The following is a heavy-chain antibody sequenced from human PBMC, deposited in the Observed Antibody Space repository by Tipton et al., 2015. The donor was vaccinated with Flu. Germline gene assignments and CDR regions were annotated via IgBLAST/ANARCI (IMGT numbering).Heavy chain of an antibody. Sequence: QLVQSGAEVEKPGASVKVSCKASGYTFTDYYLHWVRQAPRQGLEWMGWIDPNTGDTNSAQAFQGRVTMTRDTSISTVYMELTSLRFDDTAGYYCARVPNPAVVPDSTYGFDIWGLGTMVTVSS. CDR2: IDPNTGDT. J-gene: IGHJ3*02. V-gene: IGHV1-2*02. D-gene: IGHD2-2*01. CDR1: GYTFTDYY. CDR3: ARVPNPAVVPDSTYGFDI.